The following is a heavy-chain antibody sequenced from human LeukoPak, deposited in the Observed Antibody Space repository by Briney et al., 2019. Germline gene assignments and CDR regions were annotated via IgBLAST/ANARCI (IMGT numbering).Heavy chain of an antibody. CDR3: ARNASDSGTSYFDY. V-gene: IGHV4-39*01. J-gene: IGHJ4*02. Sequence: SETLSLTCTVSGGSISSSNYYWGWIRQPPGKGLEWIGSIYYSGGTSYNPSLKSRVTISVDTSKNQFSLKLDSVTAAGTAVYYCARNASDSGTSYFDYWGQGTLVTVSS. CDR2: IYYSGGT. D-gene: IGHD1-26*01. CDR1: GGSISSSNYY.